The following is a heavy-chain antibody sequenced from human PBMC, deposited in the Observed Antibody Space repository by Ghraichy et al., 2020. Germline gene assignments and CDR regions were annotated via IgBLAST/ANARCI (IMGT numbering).Heavy chain of an antibody. Sequence: LSLTCAASGFTFSTYWMTWVRQAPGKGLEWVAIIKQDGSATYYVDSVKGRFTISRDNALNSVYLQMNSLRAEDTAVYYCAGGGGWVFNYWGQGVLVTVSS. CDR1: GFTFSTYW. V-gene: IGHV3-7*01. CDR3: AGGGGWVFNY. J-gene: IGHJ4*02. CDR2: IKQDGSAT. D-gene: IGHD6-19*01.